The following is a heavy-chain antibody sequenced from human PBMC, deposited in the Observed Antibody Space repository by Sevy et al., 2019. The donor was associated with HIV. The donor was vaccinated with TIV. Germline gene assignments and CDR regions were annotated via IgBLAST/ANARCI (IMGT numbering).Heavy chain of an antibody. V-gene: IGHV3-7*01. D-gene: IGHD6-13*01. CDR2: IKQDGSVK. CDR3: VRAIAADGSF. J-gene: IGHJ4*02. CDR1: GFTLNSYW. Sequence: GGSLRLSCAASGFTLNSYWMSWVRQAPGKGLEWVANIKQDGSVKYYVDSVKGRFTISRDNARNLLYLQMNSLRAEDTALYYCVRAIAADGSFWGQGTLVTVSS.